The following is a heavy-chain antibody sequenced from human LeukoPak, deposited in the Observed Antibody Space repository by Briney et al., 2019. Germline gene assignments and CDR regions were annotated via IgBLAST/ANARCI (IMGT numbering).Heavy chain of an antibody. CDR1: GFTFRDYY. V-gene: IGHV1-2*02. D-gene: IGHD5-12*01. CDR2: MYFNSGAT. Sequence: ASVRVSCKASGFTFRDYYVQWVRQVPGQGLEWVGWMYFNSGATRYAPKFQGRVTLTGDTSINTVYMELVSLGSDDTAMYHCAREGSSASGQDWYAFDIWGQETMVTVSS. J-gene: IGHJ3*02. CDR3: AREGSSASGQDWYAFDI.